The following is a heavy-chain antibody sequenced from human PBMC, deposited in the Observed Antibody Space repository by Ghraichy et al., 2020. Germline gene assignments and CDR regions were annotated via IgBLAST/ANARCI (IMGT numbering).Heavy chain of an antibody. D-gene: IGHD1-26*01. V-gene: IGHV3-7*01. CDR3: ARYSGSYSLVS. Sequence: GSLRLSCAASGFTLSNYWMSWVRQAPGKGLEWVANINEDGSEKQYADSVKGRFTISRDNAKSSLNLQMNSLRAEDTAMYYCARYSGSYSLVSWGQGTLVTVSS. J-gene: IGHJ4*02. CDR2: INEDGSEK. CDR1: GFTLSNYW.